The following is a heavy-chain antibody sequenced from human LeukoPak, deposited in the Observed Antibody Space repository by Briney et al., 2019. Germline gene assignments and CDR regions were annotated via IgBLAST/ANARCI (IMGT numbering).Heavy chain of an antibody. V-gene: IGHV6-1*01. Sequence: SQTLSLTCAISGDSVSSNSAAWNWIRPSPSRGLEWLGRTYYRSKWYNDYAVSVKSRITINPDTSKNQFSLQLNSVTPEDTAVYYCAREPPEYSSGFDYWGQGTLVTVSS. CDR2: TYYRSKWYN. CDR1: GDSVSSNSAA. J-gene: IGHJ4*02. CDR3: AREPPEYSSGFDY. D-gene: IGHD6-19*01.